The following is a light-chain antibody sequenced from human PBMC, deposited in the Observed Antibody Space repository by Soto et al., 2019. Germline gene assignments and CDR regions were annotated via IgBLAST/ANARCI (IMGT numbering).Light chain of an antibody. CDR1: QGISSY. CDR3: QQYYSYPWT. CDR2: AAS. J-gene: IGKJ1*01. Sequence: DIQLTQSPSFLSASVGDRVTITCRASQGISSYLAWYQQKPGKAPKLLIYAASTLHSGVPSRFSGSGSGTDFTLTISCLQSEDFATDYCQQYYSYPWTFGQGTKVDIK. V-gene: IGKV1-9*01.